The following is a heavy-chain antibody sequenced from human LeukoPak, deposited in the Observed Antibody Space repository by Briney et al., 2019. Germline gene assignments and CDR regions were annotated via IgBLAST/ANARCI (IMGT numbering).Heavy chain of an antibody. CDR1: GYSFTSYG. CDR3: ARELALSIAAPLNPFDY. CDR2: INPNSGGT. Sequence: GASVKVSCKASGYSFTSYGFNWVRQAPGQGLEWMGWINPNSGGTNYAQKFQGRVTMTRDTSISTAYMELSRLRSDDTAVYYCARELALSIAAPLNPFDYWGQGTLVTVSS. V-gene: IGHV1-2*02. D-gene: IGHD6-6*01. J-gene: IGHJ4*02.